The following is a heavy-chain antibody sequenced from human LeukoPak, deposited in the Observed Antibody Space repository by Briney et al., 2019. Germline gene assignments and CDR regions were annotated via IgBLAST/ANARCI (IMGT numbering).Heavy chain of an antibody. Sequence: ASVKVSCKASGYTLTSYGISWVRQAPGQGLEWMGWISAYNGNTNYAQKLQGRVTMTTDTSTSTAYMELRSLRSDDTAVYYCARMLAAAVTPHFDYWGQGTLVTVSS. V-gene: IGHV1-18*01. CDR3: ARMLAAAVTPHFDY. J-gene: IGHJ4*02. CDR2: ISAYNGNT. D-gene: IGHD4-23*01. CDR1: GYTLTSYG.